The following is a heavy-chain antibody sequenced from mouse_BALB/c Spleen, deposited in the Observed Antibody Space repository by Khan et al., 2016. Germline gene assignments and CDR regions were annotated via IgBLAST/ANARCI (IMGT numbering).Heavy chain of an antibody. CDR2: IWPGGST. CDR3: ARVQYVNYYYFDY. D-gene: IGHD2-10*02. Sequence: QVQLKESGPGLVAPSQSLSITCTVSGFSLTTYGVHWVRQPPGKGLKWLGVIWPGGSTYYNSALTSRLTISNDNSKSQVFLKMNSLTTDDTAIYXYARVQYVNYYYFDYWGQGTTLTVSS. V-gene: IGHV2-9*02. J-gene: IGHJ2*01. CDR1: GFSLTTYG.